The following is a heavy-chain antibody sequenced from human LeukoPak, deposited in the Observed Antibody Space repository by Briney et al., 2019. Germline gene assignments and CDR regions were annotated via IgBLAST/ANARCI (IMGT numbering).Heavy chain of an antibody. Sequence: PGGSLRLSCAVSGFTFRRNGMHWVRQAPGKGLEWVAVISHDGSEQYSVDSVKGRFTISRDNSKNTLYLQMNSLTAEDTAVYYCARDRSSTWSLDYWGQGALVTVSS. CDR3: ARDRSSTWSLDY. D-gene: IGHD6-13*01. J-gene: IGHJ4*02. CDR1: GFTFRRNG. V-gene: IGHV3-33*05. CDR2: ISHDGSEQ.